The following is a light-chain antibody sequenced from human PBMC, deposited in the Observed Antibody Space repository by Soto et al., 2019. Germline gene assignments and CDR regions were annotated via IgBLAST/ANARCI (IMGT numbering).Light chain of an antibody. CDR1: QSVSSY. J-gene: IGKJ4*01. CDR2: DAS. CDR3: QQRSNWPLLT. Sequence: EIVLTQSPATLSLSPGERATLSCRASQSVSSYLAWYQQKPGQAPRLHIYDASNRATGIPARFSGSGSGTDFTLTISSLEPEDFAVYYCQQRSNWPLLTFGGGTKVDIK. V-gene: IGKV3-11*01.